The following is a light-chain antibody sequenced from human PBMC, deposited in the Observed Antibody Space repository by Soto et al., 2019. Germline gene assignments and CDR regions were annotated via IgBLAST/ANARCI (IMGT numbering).Light chain of an antibody. CDR3: CSYAGSITFVV. CDR2: EGS. Sequence: QSALTQPASVSGSPGQSITISCTGTSSDVGSYTLVSWYQQHPGKAPKLMIYEGSKWPSGVSNRFSGSKSGNTASLTIAGLQAEDEADYYCCSYAGSITFVVFGGGTKLTVI. J-gene: IGLJ2*01. V-gene: IGLV2-23*03. CDR1: SSDVGSYTL.